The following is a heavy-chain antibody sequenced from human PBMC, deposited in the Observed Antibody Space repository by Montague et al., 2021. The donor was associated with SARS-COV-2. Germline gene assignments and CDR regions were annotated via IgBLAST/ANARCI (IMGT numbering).Heavy chain of an antibody. J-gene: IGHJ4*02. Sequence: SLRLSCAASGFTFSSYAMTWVRQAPGKGLEWVSVIYSGGSSTYYADFVKGRFTISRDNSKNTLYLQMNSLRAEDTAVYYCAKDARYDVWSVYYLDYWGQGTLVTVSS. CDR3: AKDARYDVWSVYYLDY. D-gene: IGHD3-3*01. V-gene: IGHV3-23*03. CDR2: IYSGGSST. CDR1: GFTFSSYA.